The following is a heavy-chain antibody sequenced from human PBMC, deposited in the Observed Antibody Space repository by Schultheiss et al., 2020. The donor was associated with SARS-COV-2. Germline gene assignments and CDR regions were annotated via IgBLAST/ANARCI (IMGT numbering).Heavy chain of an antibody. CDR3: TRREDTIFGGSLDV. CDR1: GFTFSNAW. CDR2: ISGSGGST. D-gene: IGHD3-3*01. J-gene: IGHJ6*04. Sequence: GESLKISCAASGFTFSNAWMNWVRQAPGKGLEWVSAISGSGGSTYYADSVKGRFTISRDNSKNTAYLQMNSLKTEDTAVYYCTRREDTIFGGSLDVWGKGTTVTVSS. V-gene: IGHV3-23*01.